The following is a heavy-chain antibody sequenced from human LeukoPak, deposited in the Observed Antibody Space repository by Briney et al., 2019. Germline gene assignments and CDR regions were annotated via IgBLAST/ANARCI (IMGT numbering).Heavy chain of an antibody. CDR2: INWNGDST. D-gene: IGHD1-26*01. Sequence: PGGSLRLSCAASGFPFEDYGMSWVRQAPGKGLQLVSGINWNGDSTGYADSVKGRFHISRDNDKHSLSLQMNSQRGEDTALYYCARDRLVVGATPDAFDIWGQGTMVTVPS. V-gene: IGHV3-20*04. CDR1: GFPFEDYG. CDR3: ARDRLVVGATPDAFDI. J-gene: IGHJ3*02.